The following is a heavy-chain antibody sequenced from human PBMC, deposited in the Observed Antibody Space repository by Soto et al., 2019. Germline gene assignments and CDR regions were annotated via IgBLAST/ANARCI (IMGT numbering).Heavy chain of an antibody. CDR1: GYTFASYG. CDR2: ISTYNGNT. V-gene: IGHV1-18*01. J-gene: IGHJ5*02. Sequence: QVQLVQSGAEVKKPGASVKVSCKASGYTFASYGISWVRQAPGQGLEWMGWISTYNGNTNYAQKLQGRVTMTTDTSTSTAHLELRSLRSDDKAVYYWARAHHGDYSSDHWGQGTLVTVSS. D-gene: IGHD2-21*02. CDR3: ARAHHGDYSSDH.